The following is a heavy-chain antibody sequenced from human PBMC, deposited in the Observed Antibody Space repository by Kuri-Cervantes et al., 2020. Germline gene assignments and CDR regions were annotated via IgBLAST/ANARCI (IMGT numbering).Heavy chain of an antibody. Sequence: GESLKISCATSGFTFDDYAMHWVRQAPGKGLEWVSGISASGGSTSYAASVKGRFTISRDNSKNTMHLQMNSLRAEDTAVYYCAKDRGGYYDSSGPFDYWGQGTLVTVSS. V-gene: IGHV3-23*01. CDR2: ISASGGST. J-gene: IGHJ4*02. CDR1: GFTFDDYA. D-gene: IGHD3-22*01. CDR3: AKDRGGYYDSSGPFDY.